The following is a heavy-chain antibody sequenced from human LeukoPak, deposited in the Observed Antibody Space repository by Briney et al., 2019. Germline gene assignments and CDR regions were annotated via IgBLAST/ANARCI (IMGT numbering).Heavy chain of an antibody. CDR1: GFTSSSYS. D-gene: IGHD3-10*01. V-gene: IGHV4-34*01. CDR3: ASPFRGVFDY. CDR2: INHSGST. J-gene: IGHJ4*02. Sequence: GSLRLSCAASGFTSSSYSMNWVRQPPGKGLEWIGEINHSGSTNYNPSLKSRVTISVDTSKNQFSLKLSSVTAADTAVYYCASPFRGVFDYWGQGTLVTVSS.